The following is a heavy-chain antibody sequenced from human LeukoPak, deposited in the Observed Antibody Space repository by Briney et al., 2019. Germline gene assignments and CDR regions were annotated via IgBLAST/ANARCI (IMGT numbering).Heavy chain of an antibody. J-gene: IGHJ3*02. V-gene: IGHV4-59*01. Sequence: PSETLSLTCTVSGGSISSYYWSWIRQPPGKGRGWIGYIYYSGSTNYNPSLKSRVTISVDTSKNRFSLKLTSVTAADTAVYYCASVKSPYDSSGYSFFDAFDIWGQGTMVTVSS. CDR3: ASVKSPYDSSGYSFFDAFDI. CDR1: GGSISSYY. CDR2: IYYSGST. D-gene: IGHD3-22*01.